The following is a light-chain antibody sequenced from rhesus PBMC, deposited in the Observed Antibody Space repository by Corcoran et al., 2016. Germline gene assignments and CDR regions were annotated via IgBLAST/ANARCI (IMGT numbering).Light chain of an antibody. CDR2: EVS. V-gene: IGLV2-13*03. J-gene: IGLJ1*01. CDR3: SSYAGTSTYI. CDR1: NSDIGGYNR. Sequence: QAAPTQSPSVSGSPGQSVTISCTGTNSDIGGYNRVSWYQQHPGNAPKLLIYEVSKRPTGVSDRFSGSKSDNTASLTVSGLQAEDEADYYCSSYAGTSTYIFGTGTRLTVL.